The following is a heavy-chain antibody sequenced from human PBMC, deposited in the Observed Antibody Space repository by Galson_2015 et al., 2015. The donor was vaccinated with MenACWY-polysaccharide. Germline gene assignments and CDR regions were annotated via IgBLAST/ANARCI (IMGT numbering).Heavy chain of an antibody. Sequence: TYYPGSVKGRFTISRENAKNSLYLQMNSLRAGDTAVYYCARGVVVVPAAIHYGMDVWGQGTTVTVPS. J-gene: IGHJ6*02. CDR3: ARGVVVVPAAIHYGMDV. D-gene: IGHD2-2*01. V-gene: IGHV3-13*01. CDR2: T.